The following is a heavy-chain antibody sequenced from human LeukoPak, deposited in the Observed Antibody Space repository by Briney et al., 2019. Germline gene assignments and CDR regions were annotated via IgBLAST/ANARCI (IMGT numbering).Heavy chain of an antibody. V-gene: IGHV4-4*07. CDR2: MYTSGST. CDR1: GGSISSYY. J-gene: IGHJ4*02. D-gene: IGHD3-10*01. CDR3: VRERSGSGSYYSPFDY. Sequence: PSETLSLTCTVSGGSISSYYWSWIRQPAGKGLEWIGRMYTSGSTNYNPSPKARVTMSVDTSKDQFSLKLSSVTAADTAVYYCVRERSGSGSYYSPFDYWGPGTLVTVSS.